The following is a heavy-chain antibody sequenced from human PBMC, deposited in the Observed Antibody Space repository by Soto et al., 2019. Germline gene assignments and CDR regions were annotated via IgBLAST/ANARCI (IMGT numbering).Heavy chain of an antibody. D-gene: IGHD3-3*01. J-gene: IGHJ4*02. V-gene: IGHV2-5*02. CDR2: IYWDGDE. CDR3: SHRSRTSGVFDY. Sequence: QITLKESGPTLVKPTQTLTLTCTFSGFSLSTSGVGVGWIRQPPGKALEWLALIYWDGDERYSPSLRTRLTITKDTSKSQVVLTMTTMDPVDTATYYCSHRSRTSGVFDYWGQGTLVTVSS. CDR1: GFSLSTSGVG.